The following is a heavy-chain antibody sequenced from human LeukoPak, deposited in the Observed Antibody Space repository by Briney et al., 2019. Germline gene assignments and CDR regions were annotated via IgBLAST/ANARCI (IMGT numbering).Heavy chain of an antibody. CDR2: IKEDGSEK. CDR1: GFTFSSYS. V-gene: IGHV3-7*01. D-gene: IGHD6-19*01. J-gene: IGHJ6*03. Sequence: PGGSLRLSCAASGFTFSSYSMNWVRQAPGKGLEWVADIKEDGSEKSYVDSVKGRFTISRDNAKNSLYLQMNSLRAEDTAVYYCARTSSGWYTYYYYYYMDVWGKGTTVTVSS. CDR3: ARTSSGWYTYYYYYYMDV.